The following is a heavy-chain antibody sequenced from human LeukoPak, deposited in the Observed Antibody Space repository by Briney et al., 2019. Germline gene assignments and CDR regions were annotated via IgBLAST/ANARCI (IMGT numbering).Heavy chain of an antibody. D-gene: IGHD5-18*01. Sequence: SETLSLTCAVSGGSIARSHYYWSWIRQPPGKGLEWIGSSDDSGRTYYNPSLKGRVTISVDTSKNQFSLKLSSVTAADTAVYYCARDSPLFDYWGQGTLVTVSS. CDR3: ARDSPLFDY. CDR1: GGSIARSHYY. V-gene: IGHV4-39*01. CDR2: SDDSGRT. J-gene: IGHJ4*02.